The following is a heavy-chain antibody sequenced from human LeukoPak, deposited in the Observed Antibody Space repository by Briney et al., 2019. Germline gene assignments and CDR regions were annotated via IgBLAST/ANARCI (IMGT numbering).Heavy chain of an antibody. Sequence: GGSLRLSCAVSGFSFTNFCMSWLRQAPGRGLEWVANIHPEGNEKYHVESVKGRFTISRDNTKNLLFLQMNGLRVEDTAVYYCARGDAFSGDHWGQGTLVTVSS. CDR2: IHPEGNEK. V-gene: IGHV3-7*04. CDR1: GFSFTNFC. J-gene: IGHJ4*02. CDR3: ARGDAFSGDH.